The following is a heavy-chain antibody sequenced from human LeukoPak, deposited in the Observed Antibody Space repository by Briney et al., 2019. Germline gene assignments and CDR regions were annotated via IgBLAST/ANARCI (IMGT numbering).Heavy chain of an antibody. D-gene: IGHD3-3*01. Sequence: PSETLSLTCTVSAGSISSSSYYWGWIRQPPGKGLEWVSSISSSSSYIYYADSVKGRFTISRDNAKNSLYLQMNSLRAEDTAVYYCAREGTYYDFWSGSNDAFDIWGQGTMVTVSS. CDR2: ISSSSSYI. J-gene: IGHJ3*02. CDR1: AGSISSSS. CDR3: AREGTYYDFWSGSNDAFDI. V-gene: IGHV3-21*01.